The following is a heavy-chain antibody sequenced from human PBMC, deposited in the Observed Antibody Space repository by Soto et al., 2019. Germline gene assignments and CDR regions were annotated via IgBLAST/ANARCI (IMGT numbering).Heavy chain of an antibody. Sequence: QLQLQESGPGLVKPSETLPLSCTVSGGSITSSFYWGWIRQPPGKGLEWIGSIYGTGNTYYNPSLKGRVTLSADTSKNQFSLNLISVTAADTAVYYCRSSSRYSTDVWGQGATVTVSS. CDR3: RSSSRYSTDV. CDR1: GGSITSSFY. CDR2: IYGTGNT. D-gene: IGHD6-13*01. J-gene: IGHJ6*02. V-gene: IGHV4-39*01.